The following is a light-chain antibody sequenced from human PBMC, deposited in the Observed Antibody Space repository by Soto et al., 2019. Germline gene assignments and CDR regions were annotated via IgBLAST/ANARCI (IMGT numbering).Light chain of an antibody. J-gene: IGLJ3*02. CDR1: SGHSSYA. Sequence: QLVLTQSPSASASLGASVKLTCTLSSGHSSYAIAWHQQQPEKGPRYLMKLNSDGSHSKGDGIPDRFSGSSSGAERYLTISSLPSDDLADYACQAWGTGDFWVFFGGTKLTGL. CDR2: LNSDGSH. V-gene: IGLV4-69*01. CDR3: QAWGTGDFWV.